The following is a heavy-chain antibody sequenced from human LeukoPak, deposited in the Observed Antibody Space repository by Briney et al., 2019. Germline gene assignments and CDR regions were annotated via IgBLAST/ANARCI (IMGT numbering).Heavy chain of an antibody. J-gene: IGHJ3*02. D-gene: IGHD3-10*01. V-gene: IGHV4-34*01. CDR2: INHSGST. CDR3: AKSNGYGLIDI. Sequence: PSETLSLTCAVYGGSFSGYFWSWIRQPPGKGLEWIGEINHSGSTNYSPSLKSRVTISLDTSRNQFSLKLNSVTAADTAVYYCAKSNGYGLIDIWGQGTMVTVSS. CDR1: GGSFSGYF.